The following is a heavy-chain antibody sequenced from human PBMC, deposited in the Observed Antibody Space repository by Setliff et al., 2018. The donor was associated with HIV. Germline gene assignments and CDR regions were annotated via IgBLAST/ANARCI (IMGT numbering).Heavy chain of an antibody. Sequence: PSETLSLTCTVSGDSITNNNFFWTWVRQDPGKGLEWIGYIYFSGSATYNPSLKSPVSISVDTSKNQFYLKLSSVTAADTAVYYWARGRVFCNGDSCYHLDSWGQGILVTVSS. CDR1: GDSITNNNFF. CDR3: ARGRVFCNGDSCYHLDS. V-gene: IGHV4-31*01. CDR2: IYFSGSA. J-gene: IGHJ4*02. D-gene: IGHD2-15*01.